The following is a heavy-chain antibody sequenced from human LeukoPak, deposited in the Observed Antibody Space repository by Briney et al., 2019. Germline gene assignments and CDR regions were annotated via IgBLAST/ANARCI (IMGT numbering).Heavy chain of an antibody. J-gene: IGHJ3*02. Sequence: ASVKVSCKASGGTFSSYAISRVRQAPGQGLEWMGGIIPIFGTANYAQKYQGRVTMTRDMSTSTVYMELSNLRSEDTAVYYCARGRHYYDSSDYYYEGDGFDIWGQGTMVTVSS. CDR3: ARGRHYYDSSDYYYEGDGFDI. CDR1: GGTFSSYA. D-gene: IGHD3-22*01. V-gene: IGHV1-69*05. CDR2: IIPIFGTA.